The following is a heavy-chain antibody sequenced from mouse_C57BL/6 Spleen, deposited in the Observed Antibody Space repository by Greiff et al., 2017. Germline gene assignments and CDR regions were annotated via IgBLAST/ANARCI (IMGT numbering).Heavy chain of an antibody. CDR3: APAQAPAMDD. Sequence: EVQGVESGAELVKPGASVKLSCTASGFNITDYYMHWVKQRTEQGLEWIGRIDPEDGDTKYAPKFPGKATITADASSNTAYLQLSSLTSEDTAVDYCAPAQAPAMDDGGQGTSVTVSS. J-gene: IGHJ4*01. D-gene: IGHD3-2*02. CDR2: IDPEDGDT. V-gene: IGHV14-2*01. CDR1: GFNITDYY.